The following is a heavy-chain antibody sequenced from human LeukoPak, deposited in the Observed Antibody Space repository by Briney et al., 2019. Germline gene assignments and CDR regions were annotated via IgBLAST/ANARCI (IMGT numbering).Heavy chain of an antibody. D-gene: IGHD1-26*01. V-gene: IGHV3-21*01. Sequence: GGSLRLSCAASGFTFSSYSMNWVRQAPGKGLEWVSSISSSSSYIYYADSVKGRFTISRDNAKNSLYLQMNSLRAEDTAVYYCARGEAIVGADFDYWGQGTLVTVSS. CDR2: ISSSSSYI. CDR1: GFTFSSYS. J-gene: IGHJ4*02. CDR3: ARGEAIVGADFDY.